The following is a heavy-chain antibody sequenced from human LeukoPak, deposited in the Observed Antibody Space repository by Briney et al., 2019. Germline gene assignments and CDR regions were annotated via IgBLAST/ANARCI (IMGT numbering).Heavy chain of an antibody. V-gene: IGHV4-59*12. Sequence: PSETLSLTCAVYGGSFSGYYWSWIRQPPGKGLEWIGYIYYSGSTNYNPSLKSRVTISVDTSKNQFSLKLSSVTAADTAVYYCARFITIFGVVDYWGQGTLVTVSS. CDR1: GGSFSGYY. CDR2: IYYSGST. D-gene: IGHD3-3*01. J-gene: IGHJ4*02. CDR3: ARFITIFGVVDY.